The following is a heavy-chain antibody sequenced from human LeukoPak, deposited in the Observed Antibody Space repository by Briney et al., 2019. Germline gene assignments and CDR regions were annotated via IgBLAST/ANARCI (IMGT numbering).Heavy chain of an antibody. V-gene: IGHV3-21*01. CDR3: ARAWIQPPGYYYMDV. Sequence: PGGSLRLSCAASGFTFNNYNMNWVRQAPGKGLEWVSSISDSSSYIYYADSVKGRFTISRDNAKNSLYLQVNSLRAEDTAVYYCARAWIQPPGYYYMDVWGKGTTVTVSS. CDR1: GFTFNNYN. D-gene: IGHD5-18*01. J-gene: IGHJ6*03. CDR2: ISDSSSYI.